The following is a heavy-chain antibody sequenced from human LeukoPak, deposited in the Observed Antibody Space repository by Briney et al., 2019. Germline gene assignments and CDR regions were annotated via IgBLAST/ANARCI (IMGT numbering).Heavy chain of an antibody. J-gene: IGHJ6*02. D-gene: IGHD4-17*01. V-gene: IGHV4-59*08. CDR2: IYYSGST. CDR1: GGSISSYY. CDR3: ARGGRTTWHGMDV. Sequence: SETLSLTCTVSGGSISSYYWSWIRQPPGKGLEWIGYIYYSGSTNYNPSLKSRVTISVDTSKKQFSLKLSSVTAADTAVYYCARGGRTTWHGMDVWGQGTTVTVSS.